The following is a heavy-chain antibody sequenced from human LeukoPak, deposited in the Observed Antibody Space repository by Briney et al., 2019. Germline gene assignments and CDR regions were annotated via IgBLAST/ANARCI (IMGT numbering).Heavy chain of an antibody. Sequence: PGGSLRLSCAASGFTFSSYSMNWVRQAPGKGLEWVSSISSSSYIYYADSVKGRFTISRDNAKNSLYLQMNSLRAEDTAVYYCARVPGRELRYFDWLLYRDYYFDYWGQGTPVTVSS. CDR2: ISSSSYI. D-gene: IGHD3-9*01. CDR1: GFTFSSYS. J-gene: IGHJ4*02. V-gene: IGHV3-21*01. CDR3: ARVPGRELRYFDWLLYRDYYFDY.